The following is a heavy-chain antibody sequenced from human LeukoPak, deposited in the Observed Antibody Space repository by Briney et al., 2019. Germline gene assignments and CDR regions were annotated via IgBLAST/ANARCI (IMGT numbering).Heavy chain of an antibody. CDR2: FHPSVAT. Sequence: SQTLSPTCALYGGSSTGYQGSWIRQSPQNRLEWIGEFHPSVATNSNPSPSTRVNMSVDTSKNQFSLKLGSVSAADTGLYYCARGLMRRVAPRIMITRGVRLDPWGQGTLVTVSS. D-gene: IGHD3-10*01. CDR1: GGSSTGYQ. J-gene: IGHJ5*02. V-gene: IGHV4-34*01. CDR3: ARGLMRRVAPRIMITRGVRLDP.